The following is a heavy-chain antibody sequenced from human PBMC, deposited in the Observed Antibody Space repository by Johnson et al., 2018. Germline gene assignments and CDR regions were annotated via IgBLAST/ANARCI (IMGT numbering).Heavy chain of an antibody. D-gene: IGHD6-19*01. CDR1: GLTFNNYG. V-gene: IGHV3-30*18. CDR3: AKDRLSGSSGWYYYGMDV. J-gene: IGHJ6*02. Sequence: QVRLVQSGGGVVQHGRSLRLWCAAPGLTFNNYGMHWVRKAPGKGLEWVAVVSHDGSTKWYADSVQGRFTISRDNSKNTLYLQMNSLRGEDTAVYYCAKDRLSGSSGWYYYGMDVWGQGTTVTVSS. CDR2: VSHDGSTK.